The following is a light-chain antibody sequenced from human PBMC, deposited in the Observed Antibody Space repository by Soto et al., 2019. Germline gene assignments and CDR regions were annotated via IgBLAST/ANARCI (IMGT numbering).Light chain of an antibody. CDR2: LGS. CDR3: QQYNSYSPLT. V-gene: IGKV2-28*01. CDR1: QSLLQSNGYDY. Sequence: DIVMTQSPLSLSVTPGEPAAISCRSSQSLLQSNGYDYLDWYLQKPGQSPQLVIYLGSNRASGVPTRFSGSGSGTEFTLTISFLQPDDFATYYCQQYNSYSPLTFGGGTKVDIK. J-gene: IGKJ4*01.